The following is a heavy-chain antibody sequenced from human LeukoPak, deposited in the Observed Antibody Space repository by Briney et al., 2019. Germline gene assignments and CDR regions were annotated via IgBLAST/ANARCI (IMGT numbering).Heavy chain of an antibody. CDR3: ARDTRYGSNWYQEGRLDY. CDR2: ISVNSGKR. J-gene: IGHJ4*02. V-gene: IGHV1-18*01. CDR1: GYTFTSFG. Sequence: GASVKVSCKASGYTFTSFGISWVRLAPGQGPEWMGWISVNSGKRNYVQKFQGRVTITADTSTSTVHLELRSLRSDDTAVYYCARDTRYGSNWYQEGRLDYWGQGTLVTVSS. D-gene: IGHD6-13*01.